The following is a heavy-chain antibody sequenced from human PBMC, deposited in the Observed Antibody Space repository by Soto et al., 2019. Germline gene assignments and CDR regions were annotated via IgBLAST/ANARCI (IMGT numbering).Heavy chain of an antibody. J-gene: IGHJ4*02. CDR3: ARGQEGVVATH. D-gene: IGHD5-12*01. CDR1: GGSLSGYY. V-gene: IGHV4-34*01. CDR2: IKDGGLT. Sequence: QVQLQQWGAGLLKPSETLSLTCVVYGGSLSGYYWSWIRQPPGKGLEWIGEIKDGGLTNYSPSLKSRATISADTPNNQFSLKLHSVTAADRAVYYCARGQEGVVATHWDQGTLVTVSS.